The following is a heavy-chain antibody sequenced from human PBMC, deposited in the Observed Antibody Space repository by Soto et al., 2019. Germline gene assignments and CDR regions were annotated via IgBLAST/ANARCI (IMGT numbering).Heavy chain of an antibody. CDR2: ISAYNGNT. V-gene: IGHV1-18*01. CDR3: ARSHYYDSSGYGY. J-gene: IGHJ4*02. Sequence: ASMKVSRKGSGYPFPSYDINCVRQATGQGLEWMGWISAYNGNTNYAQKLQGRVTMTTDTSTSTAYMELRSLRSDDTAVYYCARSHYYDSSGYGYWGQGTLVTVSS. D-gene: IGHD3-22*01. CDR1: GYPFPSYD.